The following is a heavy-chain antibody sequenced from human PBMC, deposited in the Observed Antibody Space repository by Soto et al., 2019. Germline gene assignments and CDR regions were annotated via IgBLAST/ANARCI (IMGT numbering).Heavy chain of an antibody. Sequence: EVQLLEYGGGLVQPGGSLRLSCAASGFTFSSYAMAWVRQAPGKGLVWVSGISESSGHTYYADSVKGRFTISRDNSRSTLFLQINSPSAEDTATYYCARGRIAGRLRFGVDVWGQGTTITVSS. V-gene: IGHV3-23*01. CDR2: ISESSGHT. CDR1: GFTFSSYA. D-gene: IGHD6-6*01. J-gene: IGHJ6*02. CDR3: ARGRIAGRLRFGVDV.